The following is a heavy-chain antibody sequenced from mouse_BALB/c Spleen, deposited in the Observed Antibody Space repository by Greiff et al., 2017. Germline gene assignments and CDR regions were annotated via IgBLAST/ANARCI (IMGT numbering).Heavy chain of an antibody. J-gene: IGHJ2*01. CDR1: GYTFTSYW. CDR3: ASGYGSSYDYCDF. D-gene: IGHD1-1*01. V-gene: IGHV1-87*01. CDR2: IYPGDGDT. Sequence: VKLQESGAELARPGASVKLSCKASGYTFTSYWMQWVKQRPGQGLEWIGAIYPGDGDTRYTQKFKGKATLTADKSSSTAYMQLSSLASEDSAVYYCASGYGSSYDYCDFWGQGTTLTGSS.